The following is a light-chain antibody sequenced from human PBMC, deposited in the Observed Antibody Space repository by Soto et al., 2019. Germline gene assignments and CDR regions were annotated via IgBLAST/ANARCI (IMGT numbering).Light chain of an antibody. V-gene: IGKV3-20*01. Sequence: DIVLTQSPGTLSLSPGERATLSCRASQSVNSNYLAWFQQKPGQAPRLLIHGASSRATGIPDRFTGSGSGTDFTLTISRLEPEDFVMYYCQQYSRSPLTFGGGTKVDSK. J-gene: IGKJ4*01. CDR3: QQYSRSPLT. CDR2: GAS. CDR1: QSVNSNY.